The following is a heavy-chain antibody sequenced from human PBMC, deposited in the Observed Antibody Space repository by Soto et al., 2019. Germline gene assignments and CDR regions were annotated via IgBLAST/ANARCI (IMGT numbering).Heavy chain of an antibody. D-gene: IGHD2-21*01. J-gene: IGHJ1*01. CDR2: ISWNSDSL. V-gene: IGHV3-9*01. Sequence: EVQLVETGGGLVKPGRSLRLSCAASGFIFDDYAMCWVRQAPGKGLERVSSISWNSDSLVYADSVKGRFAISRDNAKNSLHLQMNGLRVDDTALYYCAKVPWGVVSGGTPHLLHWGQGTLVTVSS. CDR3: AKVPWGVVSGGTPHLLH. CDR1: GFIFDDYA.